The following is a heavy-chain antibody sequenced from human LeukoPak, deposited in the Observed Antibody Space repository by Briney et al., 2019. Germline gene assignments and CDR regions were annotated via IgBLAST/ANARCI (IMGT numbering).Heavy chain of an antibody. D-gene: IGHD2-2*01. CDR3: ARDSVVVVPAAVGYNWFDP. V-gene: IGHV1-18*01. CDR1: GYTFTSYG. CDR2: ISAYSGNT. J-gene: IGHJ5*02. Sequence: ASVKVSCKAPGYTFTSYGISWVRQAPGQGLEWMGWISAYSGNTNYAQKLQGRVTMTTDTSTSTAYMELRSLRSDDTAVYYCARDSVVVVPAAVGYNWFDPWGQGTLVTVSS.